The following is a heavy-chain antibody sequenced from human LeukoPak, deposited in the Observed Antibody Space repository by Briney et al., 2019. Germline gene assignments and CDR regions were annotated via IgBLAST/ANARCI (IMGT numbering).Heavy chain of an antibody. D-gene: IGHD3-22*01. CDR2: INPSGGST. V-gene: IGHV1-46*01. J-gene: IGHJ4*02. CDR1: GGTFSSYG. CDR3: ARPTYYYDSSGYYDY. Sequence: ASVKVSCKASGGTFSSYGISWVRQAPGQGLEWMGIINPSGGSTSYAQKFQGRVTMTRDTSTSTVYMELSSLRSEDTAVYYCARPTYYYDSSGYYDYWGQGTLVTVSS.